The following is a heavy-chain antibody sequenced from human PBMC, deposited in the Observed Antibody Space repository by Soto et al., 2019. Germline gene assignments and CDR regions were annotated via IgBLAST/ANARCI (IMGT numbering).Heavy chain of an antibody. D-gene: IGHD3-22*01. CDR3: ARAIGYYGIDV. CDR1: GFSFSNCW. Sequence: PGGSLRLSCAASGFSFSNCWMHWVRQAPGMGLVWVSHINSDGSSTTYADSVKGRFTISRDNAKNTLYLQMNSLRAEDTAVYYCARAIGYYGIDVWGQGTTVTVYS. CDR2: INSDGSST. V-gene: IGHV3-74*01. J-gene: IGHJ6*02.